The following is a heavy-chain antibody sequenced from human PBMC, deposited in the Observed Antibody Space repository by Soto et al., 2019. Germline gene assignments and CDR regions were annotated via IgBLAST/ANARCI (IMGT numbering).Heavy chain of an antibody. CDR3: ACSLYYYDTSGYY. V-gene: IGHV3-23*01. Sequence: GGSLRLSCAASGFTFSSYAMSWVRQAPGKGLEWVSTISGSGASTYYTDSVKGWFTISRDNSKNTLYLQMNSLRAEDTAVYYCACSLYYYDTSGYYLGQGTLVTVSS. CDR2: ISGSGAST. CDR1: GFTFSSYA. D-gene: IGHD3-22*01. J-gene: IGHJ4*02.